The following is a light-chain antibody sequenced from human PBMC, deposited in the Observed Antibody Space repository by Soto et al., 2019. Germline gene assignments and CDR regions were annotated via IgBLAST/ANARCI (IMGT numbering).Light chain of an antibody. CDR2: CAS. V-gene: IGKV3D-15*01. J-gene: IGKJ1*01. Sequence: EIVLTQSPATLSVTPGERATLSCRASQSVSSNLAWYQQKPGQAPRLLIYCASTRATGIPARFSGSGSGTEFTLTISSLQSEDFAVYYCQQYNNWPPWTFGQGTKVDI. CDR3: QQYNNWPPWT. CDR1: QSVSSN.